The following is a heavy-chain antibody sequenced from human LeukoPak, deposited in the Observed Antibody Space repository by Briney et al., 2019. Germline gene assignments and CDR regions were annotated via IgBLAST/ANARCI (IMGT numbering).Heavy chain of an antibody. CDR2: IYTSGST. J-gene: IGHJ5*02. Sequence: SETLSLTCTVSGGSISSGSYYWSWIRQPAGKGLEWIGRIYTSGSTNYNPSLKSRVTISVDTSKNQFSLKLSSVTAADTAVYYCARDLRSGFDPWGQGTLVTVSS. CDR3: ARDLRSGFDP. V-gene: IGHV4-61*02. CDR1: GGSISSGSYY.